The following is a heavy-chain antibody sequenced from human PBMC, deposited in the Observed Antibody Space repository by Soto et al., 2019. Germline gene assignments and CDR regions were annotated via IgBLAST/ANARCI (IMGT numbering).Heavy chain of an antibody. V-gene: IGHV3-9*01. Sequence: GGSLRLSGAASGFTFDDYSIHWVRQAPWKGLEWVSGISWNSGSIGYADSVKGRFTISRDNAKNSLYLQMNSLRPEDTALYYCAKVGGLSPSDVYFQQWGQGALVHVYS. D-gene: IGHD5-12*01. CDR2: ISWNSGSI. J-gene: IGHJ1*01. CDR1: GFTFDDYS. CDR3: AKVGGLSPSDVYFQQ.